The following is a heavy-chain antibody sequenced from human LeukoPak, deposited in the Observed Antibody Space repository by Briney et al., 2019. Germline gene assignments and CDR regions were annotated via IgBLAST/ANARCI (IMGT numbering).Heavy chain of an antibody. Sequence: GGSLRLSCTASGLTFSTSGFNWVRQAPGKGLEGGASIGRTGSDRYHADSIKGRFTISRDNANNFLYLQMNSLRAEDTAVYYCATETNGRHYDYWGQGTLLTVSS. D-gene: IGHD1-14*01. CDR2: IGRTGSDR. CDR1: GLTFSTSG. CDR3: ATETNGRHYDY. J-gene: IGHJ4*02. V-gene: IGHV3-21*06.